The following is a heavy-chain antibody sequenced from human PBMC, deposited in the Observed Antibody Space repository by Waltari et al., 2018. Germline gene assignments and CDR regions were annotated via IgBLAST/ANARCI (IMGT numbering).Heavy chain of an antibody. CDR3: ARGLVFGVVILGVDY. V-gene: IGHV4-31*03. D-gene: IGHD3-3*01. CDR1: GGSISSGGYY. Sequence: QVQLQESGPGLVKPSQTLSLTCTVSGGSISSGGYYWSWIRQHPGKGLEWIGYIYYSGRTYYNPSLKSRVTISVDTSKNQFSLKLSSVTAADTAVYYCARGLVFGVVILGVDYWGQGTLVTVSS. CDR2: IYYSGRT. J-gene: IGHJ4*02.